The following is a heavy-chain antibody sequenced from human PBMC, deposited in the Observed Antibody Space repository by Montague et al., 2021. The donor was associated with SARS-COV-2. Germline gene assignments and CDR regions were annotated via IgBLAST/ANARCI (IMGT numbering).Heavy chain of an antibody. V-gene: IGHV4-59*01. CDR3: ARERGYQLISGWFDP. Sequence: SETLSLTCTVSGGSISSYYWSWIRQPPGKGLEWIGYIYYNGTTNYSPSLKGRVSISVDTSKNQFSLEMNSVTAAATAVYYCARERGYQLISGWFDPWGQGTLVTVSS. CDR2: IYYNGTT. D-gene: IGHD2-2*01. CDR1: GGSISSYY. J-gene: IGHJ5*02.